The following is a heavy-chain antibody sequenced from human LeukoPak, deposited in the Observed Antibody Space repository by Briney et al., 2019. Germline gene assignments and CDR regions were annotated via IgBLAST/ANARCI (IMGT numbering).Heavy chain of an antibody. CDR3: VRDWGGPDDY. J-gene: IGHJ4*02. CDR1: GFTFNRFW. D-gene: IGHD3-16*01. CDR2: IKQDGSEK. V-gene: IGHV3-7*01. Sequence: PGGSLRLSCVASGFTFNRFWMTWVRQAPGKGLEWVANIKQDGSEKYYVDSVKGRFTISRDNAQNSLYLQMNSLRAEDTAVYYCVRDWGGPDDYWGQGTLVAVSS.